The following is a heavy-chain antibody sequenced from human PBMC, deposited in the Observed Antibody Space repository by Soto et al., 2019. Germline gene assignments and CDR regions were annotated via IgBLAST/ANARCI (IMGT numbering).Heavy chain of an antibody. D-gene: IGHD5-18*01. J-gene: IGHJ4*02. V-gene: IGHV3-48*01. Sequence: GLLRLSSAASGFTFSSYSMNWVRQAPGKGLEWVSYISSSSSTIYYADSVKGRFTISRDNAKNSLYLQMNSLRAEDMAVYYCARDRPGYSYGLDYWGQGTLVTVSS. CDR2: ISSSSSTI. CDR1: GFTFSSYS. CDR3: ARDRPGYSYGLDY.